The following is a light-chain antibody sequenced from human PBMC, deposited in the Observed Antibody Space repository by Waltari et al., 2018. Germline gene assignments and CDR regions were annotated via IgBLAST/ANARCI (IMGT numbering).Light chain of an antibody. CDR3: CSYAGDSLWV. Sequence: QSALTQPASVSASPGQSITISCKGTSRDIGSYNLVPWYQQHPGKAPKVMIYDVTKRPSGVSNRFSGSKSGYTASLTVSGLQAEDESDYYCCSYAGDSLWVFGGGTKLTVL. CDR2: DVT. V-gene: IGLV2-23*02. CDR1: SRDIGSYNL. J-gene: IGLJ3*02.